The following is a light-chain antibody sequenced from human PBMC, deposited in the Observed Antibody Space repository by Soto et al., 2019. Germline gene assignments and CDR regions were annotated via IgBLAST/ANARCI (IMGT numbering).Light chain of an antibody. V-gene: IGKV3-20*01. Sequence: EIVLTQSPGTLSLSPGERATLSCRASQSVSTNYLAWYQRKPGQAPRHLIYGASNRATDIPARFSGSGSGTDFTLTITRLEPEDFAVYYCQQYGSSPPTFGQGTKVEIK. CDR1: QSVSTNY. J-gene: IGKJ1*01. CDR2: GAS. CDR3: QQYGSSPPT.